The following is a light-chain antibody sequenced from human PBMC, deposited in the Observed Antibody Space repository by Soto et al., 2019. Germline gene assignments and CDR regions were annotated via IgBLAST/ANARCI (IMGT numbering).Light chain of an antibody. CDR3: QQRRVWPLT. Sequence: GLTQSPAILSLSPGERATLSCRASQSVTNYLAWYQQRPGQPPRLLIYDSSNRTTGIPDRFSASGPGTDFTLTISSLEPEDFAVYYCQQRRVWPLTFGGGTKVEIK. V-gene: IGKV3-11*01. J-gene: IGKJ4*01. CDR1: QSVTNY. CDR2: DSS.